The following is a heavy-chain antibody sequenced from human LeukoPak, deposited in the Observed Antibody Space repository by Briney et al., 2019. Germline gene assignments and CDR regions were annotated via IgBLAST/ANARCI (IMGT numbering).Heavy chain of an antibody. Sequence: TGGSLRLSCAASGFSVSSNYMSWVRQAPGEGLEWVSVIYSGGSTYYADSVKGRFTISRDNSKNTLYLQMKSLRAEDTAVYYCARTDETAPAEDFQHWGQGTLVTVSS. V-gene: IGHV3-53*01. D-gene: IGHD2-21*02. CDR2: IYSGGST. J-gene: IGHJ1*01. CDR3: ARTDETAPAEDFQH. CDR1: GFSVSSNY.